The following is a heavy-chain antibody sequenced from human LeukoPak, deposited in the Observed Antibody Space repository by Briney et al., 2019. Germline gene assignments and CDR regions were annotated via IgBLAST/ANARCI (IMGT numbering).Heavy chain of an antibody. J-gene: IGHJ6*02. D-gene: IGHD2-15*01. V-gene: IGHV3-11*01. Sequence: GGSLRLSYAASGFTFSDYYMSWIRQAPGKGLEWVSYISSSGSTIYYADSVKGRFTISRDNAKNSLYLQMNSLRAEDTAVYYCATGVVAATPPYYYGMDVWGQGTTVTVSS. CDR2: ISSSGSTI. CDR3: ATGVVAATPPYYYGMDV. CDR1: GFTFSDYY.